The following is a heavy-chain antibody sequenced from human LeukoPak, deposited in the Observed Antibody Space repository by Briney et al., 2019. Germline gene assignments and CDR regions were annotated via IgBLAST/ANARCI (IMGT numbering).Heavy chain of an antibody. V-gene: IGHV6-1*01. J-gene: IGHJ4*02. CDR3: ARGRGDIDSDY. CDR1: GDSVSSNRAT. CDR2: TYFRSKWYN. Sequence: SQTLSLTCAISGDSVSSNRATWTWIRQSPSRGLEWLGRTYFRSKWYNDYAVSVKSRITINPDTSKNQFSLQLNSVTPEDTAVYYCARGRGDIDSDYWGQGTLVTVSS.